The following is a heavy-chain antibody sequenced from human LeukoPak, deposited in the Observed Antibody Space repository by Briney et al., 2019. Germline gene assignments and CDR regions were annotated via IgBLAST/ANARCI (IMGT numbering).Heavy chain of an antibody. CDR3: ARAVVVTAIHDAFDI. CDR1: GGSISRGSYY. J-gene: IGHJ3*02. D-gene: IGHD2-21*02. Sequence: SQTLSLTCTVSGGSISRGSYYWSWIRQPAGKGLEWIGRIYTSGSTNYNPSLKSRVTISVDTSKNQFSLKLSSVTAADTAVYYCARAVVVTAIHDAFDIWGQGTMVTVSS. CDR2: IYTSGST. V-gene: IGHV4-61*02.